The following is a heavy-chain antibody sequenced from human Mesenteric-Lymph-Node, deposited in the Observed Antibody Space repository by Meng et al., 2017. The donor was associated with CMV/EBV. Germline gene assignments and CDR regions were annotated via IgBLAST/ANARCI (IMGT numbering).Heavy chain of an antibody. D-gene: IGHD6-13*01. V-gene: IGHV4-31*02. Sequence: VSGASMSSGGHSWAWIRQHPGKGLEWMGYIYYSGSTYYNPSLKSRVTISVDTSQNQFSLKLSSVTAADTAVYFCARIGRDSWYYFDYWGQGTLVTVSS. CDR3: ARIGRDSWYYFDY. CDR1: GASMSSGGHS. CDR2: IYYSGST. J-gene: IGHJ4*02.